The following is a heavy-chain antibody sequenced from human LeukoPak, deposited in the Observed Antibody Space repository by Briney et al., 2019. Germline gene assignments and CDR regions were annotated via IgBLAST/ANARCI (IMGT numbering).Heavy chain of an antibody. J-gene: IGHJ3*02. V-gene: IGHV3-30*02. CDR2: IRYDGSNK. Sequence: GGSLRLSCAASGFTFSSYGMHWVRQAPGKGLEWVAVIRYDGSNKYYADSVKGRFTISRDNSKNTLYLQMNSLRAEDTAVYYCARGAMVTLGAFDIWGQGTMVTVSS. CDR1: GFTFSSYG. D-gene: IGHD5-18*01. CDR3: ARGAMVTLGAFDI.